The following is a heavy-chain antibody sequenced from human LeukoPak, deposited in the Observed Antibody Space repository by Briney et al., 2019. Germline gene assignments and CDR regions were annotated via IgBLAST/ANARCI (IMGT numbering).Heavy chain of an antibody. J-gene: IGHJ4*02. V-gene: IGHV3-21*01. CDR1: GFTFSSYS. D-gene: IGHD2-8*01. CDR3: ARDLMVYAAFDY. CDR2: ISSSSSYI. Sequence: GGSLRLSCAASGFTFSSYSMNWVRQAPGKGLEWVSSISSSSSYIYYADSVKGRFTISRDNAKNSLYLQMNSLRAEDTAVYYCARDLMVYAAFDYWGKGTLVTVSS.